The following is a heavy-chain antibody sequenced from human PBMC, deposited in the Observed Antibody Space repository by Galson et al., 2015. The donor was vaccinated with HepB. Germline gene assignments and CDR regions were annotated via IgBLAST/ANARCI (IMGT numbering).Heavy chain of an antibody. Sequence: SLRLSCAASGFTFSSYAMHWVRQAPGKGLEWVAVISYDGSNKYYADSVKGRFTISRDNSKNTLYLQMNSLRAEDTAVYYCARGGSGSYYYYYGMDVWGQGTTVTVSS. J-gene: IGHJ6*02. CDR3: ARGGSGSYYYYYGMDV. V-gene: IGHV3-30*04. CDR2: ISYDGSNK. CDR1: GFTFSSYA. D-gene: IGHD1-26*01.